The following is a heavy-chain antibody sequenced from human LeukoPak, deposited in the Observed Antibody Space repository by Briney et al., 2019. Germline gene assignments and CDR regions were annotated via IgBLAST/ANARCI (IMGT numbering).Heavy chain of an antibody. J-gene: IGHJ4*02. D-gene: IGHD3-22*01. CDR2: INHSGST. CDR1: RGSISSNNW. V-gene: IGHV4-4*02. CDR3: ARVRTYYYDSSGYRKSAFDY. Sequence: SETLSLTCAVSRGSISSNNWWSWVRQPPGKRLEWIGEINHSGSTNYNPSLKSRVTISVDTSKNQFSLKLSSVTAADTAVYYCARVRTYYYDSSGYRKSAFDYWGQGTLVTVSS.